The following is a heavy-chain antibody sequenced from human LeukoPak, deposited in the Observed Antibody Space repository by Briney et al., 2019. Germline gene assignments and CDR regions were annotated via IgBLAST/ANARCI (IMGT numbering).Heavy chain of an antibody. CDR3: ASDHDLWGSGTHGDY. J-gene: IGHJ4*02. Sequence: GSSVKVSCKASGGTFSSYAISWVRQAPGQGLEWMGGIIPIFGTANYAQKFQGRVTITADESTSTAYMELSSLRSEDTAVYYCASDHDLWGSGTHGDYWGQGTLVTVSS. CDR2: IIPIFGTA. V-gene: IGHV1-69*01. CDR1: GGTFSSYA. D-gene: IGHD3-10*01.